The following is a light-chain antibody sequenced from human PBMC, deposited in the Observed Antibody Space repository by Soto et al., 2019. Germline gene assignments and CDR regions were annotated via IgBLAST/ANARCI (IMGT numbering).Light chain of an antibody. CDR3: QLYKIWPPSYT. J-gene: IGKJ2*01. Sequence: DIVLTQSPATLSVSPGERATLSCRASQSVSSNLAWYQQKPGQAPRLLIFAASTRATGIPARFSGSVSGTEFTLTISSLQSEDFAVYYCQLYKIWPPSYTFGQGTQLEIK. CDR2: AAS. CDR1: QSVSSN. V-gene: IGKV3-15*01.